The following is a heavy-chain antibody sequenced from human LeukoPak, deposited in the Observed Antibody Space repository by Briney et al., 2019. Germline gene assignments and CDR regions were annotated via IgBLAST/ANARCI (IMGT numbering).Heavy chain of an antibody. D-gene: IGHD3-9*01. J-gene: IGHJ4*02. Sequence: SETLSLTCTVSGGSISSYYWSWIRQPPGKGLEWIGYMYYSGSTKCNPSLKSRVTISVDTSKNQFSLKLSTVTAADTAVYYCARHGDILNGYLDYWGQGTLVTVSS. CDR3: ARHGDILNGYLDY. CDR1: GGSISSYY. CDR2: MYYSGST. V-gene: IGHV4-59*08.